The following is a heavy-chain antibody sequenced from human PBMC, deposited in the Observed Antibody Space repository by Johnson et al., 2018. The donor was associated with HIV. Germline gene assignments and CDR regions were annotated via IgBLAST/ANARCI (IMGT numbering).Heavy chain of an antibody. D-gene: IGHD3-22*01. V-gene: IGHV3-30*18. Sequence: QVQLVESGGGLVKPGGSLRLSCAASGFTFSNAWMSWVRQAPGKGLEWVAVISYDGSNKYYVDSVRGRFTISRDNSKNTLYLQMNSLRAEDTAVYYCAKIRITMIVVVEGVDAFDIWGQGTMVTVSS. CDR2: ISYDGSNK. J-gene: IGHJ3*02. CDR3: AKIRITMIVVVEGVDAFDI. CDR1: GFTFSNAW.